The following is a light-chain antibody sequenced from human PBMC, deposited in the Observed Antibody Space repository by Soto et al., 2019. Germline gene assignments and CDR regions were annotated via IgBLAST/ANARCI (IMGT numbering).Light chain of an antibody. CDR3: QRTNSCPPYT. CDR2: SAS. V-gene: IGKV1-12*01. J-gene: IGKJ2*01. Sequence: DVQMTQSPSSVSASVGDRVTISCRASQGIDNWLAWYQQRPGKAPKILIYSASTLQAGVPSRFSGSGSGTDFTLTISSLQPEDFATYFCQRTNSCPPYTFGQGTKLEIK. CDR1: QGIDNW.